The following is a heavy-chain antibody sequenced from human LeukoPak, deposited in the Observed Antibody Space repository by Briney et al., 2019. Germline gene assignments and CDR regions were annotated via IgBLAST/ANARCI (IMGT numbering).Heavy chain of an antibody. V-gene: IGHV3-23*01. CDR2: ISGSGGST. J-gene: IGHJ4*02. CDR1: GFTFSSYA. D-gene: IGHD3-10*01. CDR3: ARGGGYYGSGSYYKRDY. Sequence: PGGSLRLSCAASGFTFSSYAMSWVRQAPGKGLEWVSAISGSGGSTYYADSVKGRFTISRDNSKNTLYLQMNSLRAEDTAVYYCARGGGYYGSGSYYKRDYWGQGTLVTVSS.